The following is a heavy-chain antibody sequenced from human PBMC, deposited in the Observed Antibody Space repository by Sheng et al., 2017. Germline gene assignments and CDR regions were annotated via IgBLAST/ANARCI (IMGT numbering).Heavy chain of an antibody. D-gene: IGHD3-3*01. J-gene: IGHJ5*02. CDR1: GFTVSSNY. CDR2: IYSGGST. Sequence: PASGFTVSSNYMSWVRQAPGKGLEWVSVIYSGGSTYYADSVKGRFTISRDNSKNTLYLQMNSLRAEDTAVYYCAREMKGWSGYYLVRWFDPWGQGTLVTVSS. CDR3: AREMKGWSGYYLVRWFDP. V-gene: IGHV3-66*02.